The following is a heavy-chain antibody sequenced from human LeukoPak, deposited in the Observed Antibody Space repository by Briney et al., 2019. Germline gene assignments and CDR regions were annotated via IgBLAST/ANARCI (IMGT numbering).Heavy chain of an antibody. CDR3: AKALVVAVDASRAFDN. J-gene: IGHJ4*02. V-gene: IGHV3-23*01. Sequence: GGSLRLSCAASGFTFGSYAMTWVRQAPGKGLEWVSGISGRAASTYYADSVKGRFTISRDNSKNTLYLHMNSLRGEDTAIYYCAKALVVAVDASRAFDNWGQGTLVTVSS. CDR2: ISGRAAST. D-gene: IGHD2-15*01. CDR1: GFTFGSYA.